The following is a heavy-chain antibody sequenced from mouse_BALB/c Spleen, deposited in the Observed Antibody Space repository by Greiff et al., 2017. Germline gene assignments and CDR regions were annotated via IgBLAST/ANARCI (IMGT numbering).Heavy chain of an antibody. J-gene: IGHJ4*01. V-gene: IGHV5-12-1*01. Sequence: EVQRVESGGGLVKPGGSLKLSCAASGFAFSSYDMSWVRQTPEKRLEWVAYISSGGGSTYYPDTVKGRFTISRDNAKNTLYLQMSSLKSEDTAMYYCARQGTATGYAMDYWGQGTSVTVSS. CDR2: ISSGGGST. D-gene: IGHD1-2*01. CDR1: GFAFSSYD. CDR3: ARQGTATGYAMDY.